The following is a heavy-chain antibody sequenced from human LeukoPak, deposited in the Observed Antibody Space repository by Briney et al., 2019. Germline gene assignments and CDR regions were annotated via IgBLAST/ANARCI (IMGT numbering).Heavy chain of an antibody. V-gene: IGHV1-2*02. CDR3: ARDRIQLWPMDAFDI. Sequence: ASVKVSCKASGYTFTSYYMHWVRQAPGQGLEWMGWINPNSGGTNYAQKFQGRVTMTRDTSISTAYMELSRLRSDDTAVYYCARDRIQLWPMDAFDIWGQGTMVTVSS. CDR2: INPNSGGT. J-gene: IGHJ3*02. D-gene: IGHD5-18*01. CDR1: GYTFTSYY.